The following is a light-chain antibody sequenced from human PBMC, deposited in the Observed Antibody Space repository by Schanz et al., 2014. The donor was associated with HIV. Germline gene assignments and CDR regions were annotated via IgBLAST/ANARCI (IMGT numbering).Light chain of an antibody. J-gene: IGKJ2*01. V-gene: IGKV3-20*01. CDR1: QSVGGSQ. CDR3: QQYGSSPYT. Sequence: EIVLTQSPGRLSLSPGERATLSCRASQSVGGSQLAWFQLKRGQPPRLLIYDASTRASATPARFSGSGSGTEFTLTISSLQSEDFAVYYCQQYGSSPYTFGQGTNLEMK. CDR2: DAS.